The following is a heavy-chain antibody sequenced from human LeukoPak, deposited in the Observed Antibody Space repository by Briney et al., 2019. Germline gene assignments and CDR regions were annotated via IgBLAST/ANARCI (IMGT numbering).Heavy chain of an antibody. Sequence: PSETLSLTCTVSGGSISSYYWSWIRQPPGKGLEWIGYIYYSGSTNYNPSLKSRVTISVDTSKNQFSLKLSSVTAADTAVYYCARNGGNLNLDYWGQGTLVTVSS. V-gene: IGHV4-59*01. D-gene: IGHD4-23*01. CDR3: ARNGGNLNLDY. CDR2: IYYSGST. J-gene: IGHJ4*02. CDR1: GGSISSYY.